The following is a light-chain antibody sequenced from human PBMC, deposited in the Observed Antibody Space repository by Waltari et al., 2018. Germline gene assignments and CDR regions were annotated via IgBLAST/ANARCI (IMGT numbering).Light chain of an antibody. CDR3: SSFTTSRAHVL. V-gene: IGLV2-14*03. CDR1: SSDVGSYFY. J-gene: IGLJ2*01. CDR2: DVN. Sequence: QSALTQPASVSGSPGQSITISCTGTSSDVGSYFYVSWFQHHPGKAPQLMIYDVNARPSGVSNRFSGSKSGNTASLTISGLQAEDEADYFCSSFTTSRAHVLFGGGTKLTVL.